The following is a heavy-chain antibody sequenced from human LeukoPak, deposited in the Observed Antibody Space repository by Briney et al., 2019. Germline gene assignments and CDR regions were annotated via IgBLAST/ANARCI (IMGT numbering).Heavy chain of an antibody. CDR1: GFTFSSYS. J-gene: IGHJ3*02. V-gene: IGHV3-21*01. Sequence: GGSLRLSCAASGFTFSSYSMNWVRQAPGKGLEWVSSISSSSSYIYYADSVKGRFTISRDNAKNSLYLQMNSLRAEETAVYYCARLLPSPPAPMFRGKPFDIWGPGTMVTVSS. D-gene: IGHD3-10*01. CDR3: ARLLPSPPAPMFRGKPFDI. CDR2: ISSSSSYI.